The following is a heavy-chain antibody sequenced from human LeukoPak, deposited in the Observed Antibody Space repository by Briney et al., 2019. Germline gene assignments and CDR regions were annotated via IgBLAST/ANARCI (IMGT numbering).Heavy chain of an antibody. CDR3: ATDRGWRTSGYYLYYFEY. CDR2: IKHNGSEK. J-gene: IGHJ4*02. D-gene: IGHD3-3*01. V-gene: IGHV3-7*01. Sequence: GGSLRLSCAASGFIFTNYFMSWVRQAPGKGLEWVASIKHNGSEKYYVDSVRGRFTISRDNTMNSLYLQMSSLRAEDTAVYYCATDRGWRTSGYYLYYFEYWGQGTLVTYSS. CDR1: GFIFTNYF.